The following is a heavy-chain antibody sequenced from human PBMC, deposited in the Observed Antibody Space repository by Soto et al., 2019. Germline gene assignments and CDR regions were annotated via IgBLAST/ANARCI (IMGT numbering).Heavy chain of an antibody. CDR1: GGSISSYY. CDR2: IYYSGST. CDR3: AREGRRGQQLVNYDYYYAMDV. Sequence: SETLSLTCTVSGGSISSYYWSWIRQPPGKGLEWVGYIYYSGSTNYNPSIKSRVTISVDTSKNQFSLELSSVTAAEKAVYYCAREGRRGQQLVNYDYYYAMDVWGKGTTVTVSS. J-gene: IGHJ6*04. D-gene: IGHD6-13*01. V-gene: IGHV4-59*01.